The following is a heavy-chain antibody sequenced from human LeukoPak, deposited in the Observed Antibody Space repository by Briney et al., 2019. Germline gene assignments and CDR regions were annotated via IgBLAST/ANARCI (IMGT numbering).Heavy chain of an antibody. CDR1: GGTLSSYA. D-gene: IGHD2-15*01. CDR2: IIPILGIA. Sequence: ASVKVSRKASGGTLSSYAISWVRQAPGQGLEWMGRIIPILGIANYAQKFQGRVTITADKSTSTAYMELSSLRAEDTAVYYCAREVVVVAATYWFESWGQGTLVTVSS. CDR3: AREVVVVAATYWFES. V-gene: IGHV1-69*04. J-gene: IGHJ5*01.